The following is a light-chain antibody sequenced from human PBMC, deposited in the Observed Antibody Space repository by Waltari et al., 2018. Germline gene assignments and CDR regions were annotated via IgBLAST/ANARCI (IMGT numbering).Light chain of an antibody. CDR2: DVS. Sequence: QSALTQPASVSGSPGQSITISCTGTSSDAGGYNYFSWYQQHPGKAPKLMIYDVSNRPSGVSNRFSGSKSGNTASLTISGLQAEDEADYYCSSYTSSSTLVFGGGTKLTVL. V-gene: IGLV2-14*03. J-gene: IGLJ2*01. CDR1: SSDAGGYNY. CDR3: SSYTSSSTLV.